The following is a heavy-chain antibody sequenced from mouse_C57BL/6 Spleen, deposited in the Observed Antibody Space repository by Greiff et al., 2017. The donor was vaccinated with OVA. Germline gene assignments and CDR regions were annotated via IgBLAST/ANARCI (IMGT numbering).Heavy chain of an antibody. CDR3: TRLTTVVEVDY. CDR1: GYTFTSYW. CDR2: IYPGNSDT. D-gene: IGHD1-1*01. Sequence: EVQLQQSGPVLARPGASVKMSCKTSGYTFTSYWMHWVKQRPGQGLEWIGAIYPGNSDTSYNQKFKGKAKLTAVTSASTAYMELSSLTNEDSAVYYCTRLTTVVEVDYWGQGTTLTVSS. V-gene: IGHV1-5*01. J-gene: IGHJ2*01.